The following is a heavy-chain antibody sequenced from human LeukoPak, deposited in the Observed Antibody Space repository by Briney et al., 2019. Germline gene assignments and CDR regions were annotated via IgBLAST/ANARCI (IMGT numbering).Heavy chain of an antibody. V-gene: IGHV3-21*01. CDR3: AREYVDIVATIFEHYYYYGMDV. Sequence: GGPLRLSCAASGFTFSSYSMNWVRQAPGKGLEWVSSISSSSSYIYYADSVKGRFTISRDNAKNSLYLQMNSLRAEDTAVYYCAREYVDIVATIFEHYYYYGMDVWGQGTTVTVSS. D-gene: IGHD5-12*01. J-gene: IGHJ6*02. CDR1: GFTFSSYS. CDR2: ISSSSSYI.